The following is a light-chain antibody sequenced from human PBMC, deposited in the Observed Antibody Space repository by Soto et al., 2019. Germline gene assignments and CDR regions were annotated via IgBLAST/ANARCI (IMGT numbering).Light chain of an antibody. Sequence: VVLTQSPGTLSLSPGERATLSCRASQSFSSSNLAWYQHKPGQPPKLIVYSASRRATGIPDRFSGSGSGTDFTLTISRLEPEDLALYYCQQYGGSPPVTFGGGIRVDIK. J-gene: IGKJ4*01. CDR3: QQYGGSPPVT. CDR2: SAS. CDR1: QSFSSSN. V-gene: IGKV3-20*01.